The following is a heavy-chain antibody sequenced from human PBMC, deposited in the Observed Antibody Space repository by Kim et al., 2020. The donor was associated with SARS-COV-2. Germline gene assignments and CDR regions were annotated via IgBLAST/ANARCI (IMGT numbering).Heavy chain of an antibody. CDR3: ARTHSGSYLNCFDY. V-gene: IGHV3-30-3*01. D-gene: IGHD1-26*01. Sequence: GGSLRLSCAASGFTFSSYAMHWVRQAPGKGLEWVAVISYDGSNKYYADSVKGRFTISRDNSKNTLYLQMNSLRAEDTAVYYCARTHSGSYLNCFDYWGQGTLVTVSS. CDR1: GFTFSSYA. J-gene: IGHJ4*02. CDR2: ISYDGSNK.